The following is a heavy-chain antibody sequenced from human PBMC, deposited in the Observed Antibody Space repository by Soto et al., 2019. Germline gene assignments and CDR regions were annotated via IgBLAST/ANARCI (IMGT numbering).Heavy chain of an antibody. CDR2: ISYDGVDQ. J-gene: IGHJ4*02. Sequence: GGSLRLSCAASGMTLSAYWMHWVRQVPGQGLVWVAMISYDGVDQYYRDSVQGRFTISRDDSKHTVYLQMNSLRTEDTAMYYCARSTYCNGGSCYPQYWGPGTLVTVS. D-gene: IGHD2-15*01. V-gene: IGHV3-30*03. CDR1: GMTLSAYW. CDR3: ARSTYCNGGSCYPQY.